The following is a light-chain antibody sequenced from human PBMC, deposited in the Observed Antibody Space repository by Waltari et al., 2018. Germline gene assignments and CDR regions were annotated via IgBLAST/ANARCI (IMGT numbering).Light chain of an antibody. J-gene: IGKJ2*01. CDR2: DAS. CDR1: QGINSA. Sequence: AIQLTQSPSSLSASVGDRVTITCRASQGINSALAWYQQKPGQPPKLLVYDASSLESGVPSRFSGSGSGTDFTLTISSLQPEDFVTYYCQQSYSTPRTFGQGTRLEIK. CDR3: QQSYSTPRT. V-gene: IGKV1-13*02.